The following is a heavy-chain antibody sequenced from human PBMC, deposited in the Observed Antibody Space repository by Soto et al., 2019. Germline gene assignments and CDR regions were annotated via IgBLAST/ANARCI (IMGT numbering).Heavy chain of an antibody. J-gene: IGHJ6*02. CDR2: ISHDGTDK. V-gene: IGHV3-30*18. CDR3: VKERYAQLWLEDYGMDV. Sequence: QVQLVECGGGVVQPGRYLRLSCAASGFTFSSYGIHWVRQATGKGLEWLALISHDGTDKYYADSVKGRFTISRDNFKNTLYLQMSSLRPEDTAVYYCVKERYAQLWLEDYGMDVWGQGTTVTV. CDR1: GFTFSSYG. D-gene: IGHD5-18*01.